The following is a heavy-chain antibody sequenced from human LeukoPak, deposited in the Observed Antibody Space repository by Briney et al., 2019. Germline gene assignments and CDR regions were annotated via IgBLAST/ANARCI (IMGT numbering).Heavy chain of an antibody. J-gene: IGHJ6*03. D-gene: IGHD2-15*01. CDR2: ISSSSSTI. Sequence: PGGSLRLSCAASGFTFSSYGMHWVRQAPGKGLEWVSYISSSSSTIYYADSVKGRFTISRDNAKNSLYLQMNSLRAEDTAVYYCAREKDDNYYYYYYMDVWGKGTTVTVSS. V-gene: IGHV3-48*01. CDR3: AREKDDNYYYYYYMDV. CDR1: GFTFSSYG.